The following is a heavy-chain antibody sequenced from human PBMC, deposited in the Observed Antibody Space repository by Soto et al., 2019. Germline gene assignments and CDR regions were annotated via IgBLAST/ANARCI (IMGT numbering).Heavy chain of an antibody. D-gene: IGHD3-22*01. Sequence: SETLSLTCTVSGGSIITSGYSWGWVRQPPGKGLQWIGSIQYSGGTYSNPSLKSRVTMSVDSSKNQFSLRLSSLRSEDTAVYYCARALYYYDSSGYSDYWGQETLVTVSS. J-gene: IGHJ4*02. CDR2: IQYSGGT. CDR1: GGSIITSGYS. CDR3: ARALYYYDSSGYSDY. V-gene: IGHV4-39*07.